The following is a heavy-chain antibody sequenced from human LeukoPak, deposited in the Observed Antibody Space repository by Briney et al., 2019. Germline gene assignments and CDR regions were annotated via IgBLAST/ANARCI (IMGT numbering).Heavy chain of an antibody. J-gene: IGHJ5*02. V-gene: IGHV3-23*01. CDR2: ISGSGGST. D-gene: IGHD3-22*01. CDR1: GFTFSSYA. Sequence: PGGYLRRSCAASGFTFSSYAMSWVRQAPGKGLEWVSAISGSGGSTYYADSVKGRFTISRDNSKNTLYLQMNSLRAEDTAVYYCAKDRNYYDSSGYYPNNWFDPWGQGTLVTVSS. CDR3: AKDRNYYDSSGYYPNNWFDP.